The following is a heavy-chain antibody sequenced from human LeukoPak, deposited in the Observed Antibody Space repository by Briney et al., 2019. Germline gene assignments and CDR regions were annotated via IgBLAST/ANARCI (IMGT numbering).Heavy chain of an antibody. Sequence: GGSLRLSCAASGFTLSSYALSWVRQAPGKGLEWVSAISGSGGSTYYADSVKGRFTISRDNSKNTLYLQMNSLRAEDTAVYYCAKDKGTYYGSGSPPQHWGQGTLVTVSS. J-gene: IGHJ1*01. CDR1: GFTLSSYA. CDR2: ISGSGGST. CDR3: AKDKGTYYGSGSPPQH. V-gene: IGHV3-23*01. D-gene: IGHD3-10*01.